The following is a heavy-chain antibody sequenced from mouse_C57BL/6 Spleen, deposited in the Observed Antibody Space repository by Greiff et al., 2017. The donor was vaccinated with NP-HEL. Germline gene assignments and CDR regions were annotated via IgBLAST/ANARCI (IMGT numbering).Heavy chain of an antibody. J-gene: IGHJ1*03. Sequence: EVQLVESGGGLVKPGGSLKLSCAASGFTFSDYGMHWVRQAPEKGLEWVAYISSGSSTIYYADTVKGRFTISRDNAKNTLFLQMTSLRSEDTAMYYCARKVYGSSLYWYFDVWGTGTTVTVSS. V-gene: IGHV5-17*01. CDR1: GFTFSDYG. CDR2: ISSGSSTI. CDR3: ARKVYGSSLYWYFDV. D-gene: IGHD1-1*01.